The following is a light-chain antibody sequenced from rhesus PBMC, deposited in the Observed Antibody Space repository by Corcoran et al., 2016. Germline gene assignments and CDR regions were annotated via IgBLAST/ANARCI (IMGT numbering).Light chain of an antibody. V-gene: IGKV3-24*01. CDR3: LLHSNWPRT. Sequence: EIAMTQSPATLSLSPGERATLSCRASQSVSTSLAWYHQKPGQTPRLLIYGASSRATGIPDRVSGSGSGTDFTLTISSLEPEDVAFYYCLLHSNWPRTFGQGTKVEIK. CDR1: QSVSTS. J-gene: IGKJ1*01. CDR2: GAS.